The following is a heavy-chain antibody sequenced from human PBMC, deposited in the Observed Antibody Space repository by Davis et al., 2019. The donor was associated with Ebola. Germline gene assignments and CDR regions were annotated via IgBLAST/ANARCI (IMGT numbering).Heavy chain of an antibody. CDR3: ARENYHGMDV. Sequence: GESLKISCAASGFTFRSYWMHWVRLRPGKGLEWVSHITDYGRSTKYAEPVKGRFTISRDNPKDTLYLQMSNMRAENTAVYYCARENYHGMDVWGQGTTVTV. J-gene: IGHJ6*02. CDR2: ITDYGRST. CDR1: GFTFRSYW. V-gene: IGHV3-74*01.